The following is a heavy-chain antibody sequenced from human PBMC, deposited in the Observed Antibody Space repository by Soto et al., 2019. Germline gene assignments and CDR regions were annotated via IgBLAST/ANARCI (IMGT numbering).Heavy chain of an antibody. D-gene: IGHD6-19*01. CDR1: GFTFKSHA. Sequence: GESLKISCSASGFTFKSHAMHWVRQAPGKGLEYVSSIHTRGETTFYADAGKGRFIVSSDNSNNTMDLQLTSLKSEDSGVYHCLSGRATRCSGRTCGLWMEHWGQGTMVTVSS. V-gene: IGHV3-64D*06. CDR2: IHTRGETT. CDR3: LSGRATRCSGRTCGLWMEH. J-gene: IGHJ4*01.